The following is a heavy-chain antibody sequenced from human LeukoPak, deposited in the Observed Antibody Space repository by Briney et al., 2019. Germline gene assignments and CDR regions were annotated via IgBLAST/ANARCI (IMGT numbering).Heavy chain of an antibody. Sequence: GGSLRLSCAASGFTFSSHAMNWVRQAPGKGLEWVANIRQDGSEKYYVDSVKGRFAISRDNAKNSLYLQMNSLRAEDTAVYYCAREKAYYDSSGYYSLFDYWGQGTLVTVSS. CDR1: GFTFSSHA. D-gene: IGHD3-22*01. V-gene: IGHV3-7*03. CDR2: IRQDGSEK. J-gene: IGHJ4*02. CDR3: AREKAYYDSSGYYSLFDY.